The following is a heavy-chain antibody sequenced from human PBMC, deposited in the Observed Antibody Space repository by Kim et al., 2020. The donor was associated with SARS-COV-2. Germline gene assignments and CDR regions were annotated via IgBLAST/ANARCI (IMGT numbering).Heavy chain of an antibody. CDR3: AKVRADLGVSRGPGSNAFDL. Sequence: GGSLRLSCAASGFTFSNYGMSWVRQAPGKGLEWVSGISGSGDIPFYAASVKGRFTISRDNSMHTVYLQMNSLRAEDTAVYYCAKVRADLGVSRGPGSNAFDLWVQGTMVSVSS. CDR2: ISGSGDIP. J-gene: IGHJ3*01. V-gene: IGHV3-23*01. CDR1: GFTFSNYG. D-gene: IGHD2-2*01.